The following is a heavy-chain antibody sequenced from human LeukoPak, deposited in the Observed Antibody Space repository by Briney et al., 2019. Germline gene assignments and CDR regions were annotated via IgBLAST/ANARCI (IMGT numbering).Heavy chain of an antibody. Sequence: SETLSLTCAVYGGSFSGYYWSWIRQPPGKGLEWIGEINHSGSTNYNPSLKSRVTISVDTSKNQFSLKLSSVTAADTAVYYCARETRYYYDSSGYSWGQGTLVTVSS. D-gene: IGHD3-22*01. CDR3: ARETRYYYDSSGYS. J-gene: IGHJ5*02. CDR2: INHSGST. V-gene: IGHV4-34*01. CDR1: GGSFSGYY.